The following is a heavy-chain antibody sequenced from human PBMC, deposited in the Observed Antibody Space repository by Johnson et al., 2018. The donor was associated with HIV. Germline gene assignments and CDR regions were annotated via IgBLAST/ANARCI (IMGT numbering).Heavy chain of an antibody. Sequence: QLVESGGGVVRPGGSLRLSCTIYGFTFNDYAMHWVRQAPGKGLEWVSTISWNSGTIGYSDSVNGRFTISRDNAKNSLYLQMHSLSAEDTALYYCAKDMGYSSGLGNTAFDIWGLGTMVTVSS. D-gene: IGHD6-19*01. V-gene: IGHV3-9*01. J-gene: IGHJ3*02. CDR1: GFTFNDYA. CDR3: AKDMGYSSGLGNTAFDI. CDR2: ISWNSGTI.